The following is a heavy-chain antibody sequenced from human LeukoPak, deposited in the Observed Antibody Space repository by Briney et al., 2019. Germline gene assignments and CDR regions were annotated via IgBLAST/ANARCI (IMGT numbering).Heavy chain of an antibody. J-gene: IGHJ4*02. CDR3: ARHLVYDIVGYGDV. CDR1: GYSFASYW. V-gene: IGHV5-51*01. CDR2: IYPGDSET. Sequence: GESLKISCKGSGYSFASYWIGWVRQMPGKGLEWMGIIYPGDSETRYSPSFQGQVTISADKSINTAFLQWSSLKASDTAIYYCARHLVYDIVGYGDVWGQGTRVTVSS. D-gene: IGHD3-22*01.